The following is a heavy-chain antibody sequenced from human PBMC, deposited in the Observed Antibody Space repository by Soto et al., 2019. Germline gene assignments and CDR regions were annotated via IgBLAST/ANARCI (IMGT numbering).Heavy chain of an antibody. J-gene: IGHJ4*02. CDR3: ARADPDASVGY. CDR2: ISYSGSA. V-gene: IGHV4-59*11. Sequence: SETLSLTCTVSGVSMSSHYWTWLRQPPGKGLEWIGYISYSGSAYYNPSLKSRVTISADTSRNQFSLKLSSVIAADTAVYYCARADPDASVGYWGQGTLVTVSS. CDR1: GVSMSSHY. D-gene: IGHD3-16*01.